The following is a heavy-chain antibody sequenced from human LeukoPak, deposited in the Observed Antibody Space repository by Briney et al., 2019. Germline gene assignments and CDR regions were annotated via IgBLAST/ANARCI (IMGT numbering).Heavy chain of an antibody. CDR3: ARGLDDSSGFRGFDY. CDR1: GFTVSSNY. D-gene: IGHD6-19*01. J-gene: IGHJ4*02. Sequence: PGGSLRLSCAASGFTVSSNYMSWVRQAPGKGPEWVSVIYSGDSTYYADSVKGRFTISRDNSKNTLYLQMNSLRAEDTAVYYCARGLDDSSGFRGFDYWGQGTLVTVSS. V-gene: IGHV3-53*01. CDR2: IYSGDST.